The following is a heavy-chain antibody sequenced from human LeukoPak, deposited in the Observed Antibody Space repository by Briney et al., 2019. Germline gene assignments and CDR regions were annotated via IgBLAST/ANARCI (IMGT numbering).Heavy chain of an antibody. CDR3: AKDLRRSGILLNYYYMDV. CDR2: ISGSGGST. Sequence: GGSLRLSCAASGFTFSSYAMSWVRQAPGKGLEWVSAISGSGGSTYYADSVKGRFTISRDNSKNTLYLQMNSLRAEDTAVYYCAKDLRRSGILLNYYYMDVWGKGTTVTVSS. V-gene: IGHV3-23*01. J-gene: IGHJ6*03. D-gene: IGHD3-10*01. CDR1: GFTFSSYA.